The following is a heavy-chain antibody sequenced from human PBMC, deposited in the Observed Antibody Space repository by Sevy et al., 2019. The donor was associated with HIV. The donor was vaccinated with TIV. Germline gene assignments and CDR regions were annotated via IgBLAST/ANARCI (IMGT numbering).Heavy chain of an antibody. CDR2: ISHDGTYK. J-gene: IGHJ3*01. D-gene: IGHD3-16*01. CDR3: ARGPIQLGAFDV. Sequence: GGSLRLSCAAFGFIFTNYPIHWVRQAPGKGLEWVAVISHDGTYKYYADPVKGRFTISRDNPKNTMYLKMSSLRKEDTAVYYCARGPIQLGAFDVWGQGSKVTVSS. V-gene: IGHV3-30*04. CDR1: GFIFTNYP.